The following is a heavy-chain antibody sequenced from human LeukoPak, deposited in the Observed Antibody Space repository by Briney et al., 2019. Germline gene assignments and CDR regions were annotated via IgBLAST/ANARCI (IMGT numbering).Heavy chain of an antibody. V-gene: IGHV3-30*18. J-gene: IGHJ4*02. Sequence: PGGSLRLSCEASGFTFSRYGMHWVRQAPGKGLEWVAVISYDGSDKYYADSVKGRFTISRDNSKNTLYLQMNSLRAEDTAEYHCAKELYGKSWYEDWGQGTLVTVSS. D-gene: IGHD6-13*01. CDR2: ISYDGSDK. CDR1: GFTFSRYG. CDR3: AKELYGKSWYED.